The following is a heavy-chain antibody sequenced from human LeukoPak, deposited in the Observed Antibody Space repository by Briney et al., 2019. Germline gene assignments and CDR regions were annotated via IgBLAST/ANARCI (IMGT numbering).Heavy chain of an antibody. V-gene: IGHV3-9*01. D-gene: IGHD2-2*01. Sequence: GGSLRLSCAASGFTFDDYAMHWVRQAPGKGLEWVSGIIWNSGSIGYADSVKGRFTISRDNAKNSLYLQMNSLRAEDTALYYCAKDIGSGYCSSTGCQTTNIDYWGQGTLVTVSS. CDR3: AKDIGSGYCSSTGCQTTNIDY. CDR2: IIWNSGSI. CDR1: GFTFDDYA. J-gene: IGHJ4*02.